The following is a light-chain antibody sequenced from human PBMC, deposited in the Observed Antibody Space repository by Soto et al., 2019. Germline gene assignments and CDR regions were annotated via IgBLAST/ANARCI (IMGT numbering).Light chain of an antibody. Sequence: QSALTQPAPVSGSPGQSITISCTGTSSDVGGYNYVSWYQQHPGKAPKLMIYDVSNRPSGVSNRFSGSKSGNTASLTISGLQAEDEADYYCSSYTSSSTPLYVFGTGTKGHRP. V-gene: IGLV2-14*01. CDR1: SSDVGGYNY. CDR2: DVS. CDR3: SSYTSSSTPLYV. J-gene: IGLJ1*01.